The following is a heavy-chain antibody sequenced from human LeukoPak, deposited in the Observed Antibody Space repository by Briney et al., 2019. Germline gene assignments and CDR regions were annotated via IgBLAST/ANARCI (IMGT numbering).Heavy chain of an antibody. CDR2: ISYDGSNK. V-gene: IGHV3-30-3*01. D-gene: IGHD5-24*01. CDR1: GFTFSGSA. CDR3: AGELHDY. Sequence: PGGSLRLSCAASGFTFSGSAMHWVRQAPGKGLEWVAVISYDGSNKYYADSVKGRFTISRDNSKNTLYLQMNSLRAEDTAVYYCAGELHDYWGQGTLVTVSS. J-gene: IGHJ4*02.